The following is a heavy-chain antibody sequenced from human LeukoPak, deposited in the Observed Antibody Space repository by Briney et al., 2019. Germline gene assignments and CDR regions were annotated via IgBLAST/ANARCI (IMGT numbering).Heavy chain of an antibody. J-gene: IGHJ6*03. Sequence: KPSETLSLTCTVSGDSISSYYWSWIRQPAGKGLEWIGRIYTSGSTNYNPSLKSRVTMSVDTSKNQFSLKLSSVTAADTAVYYCARGIELRFLEWLSDYYYYMDVWGKGTTVTVSS. V-gene: IGHV4-4*07. CDR3: ARGIELRFLEWLSDYYYYMDV. CDR2: IYTSGST. CDR1: GDSISSYY. D-gene: IGHD3-3*01.